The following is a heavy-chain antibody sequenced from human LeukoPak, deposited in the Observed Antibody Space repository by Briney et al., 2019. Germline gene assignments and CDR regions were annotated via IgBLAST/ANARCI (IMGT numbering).Heavy chain of an antibody. D-gene: IGHD3-22*01. J-gene: IGHJ4*02. CDR3: ARDRGYSTFDY. V-gene: IGHV3-7*01. Sequence: GGSLRLSCSASGFTFSSYAMSWVRQAPGRGLEWVANLNQDGSDKNYVDSVTGRFTISRDNAKNSLYLQMNSLRAEDTAVYYCARDRGYSTFDYWGQGTLVTVSS. CDR2: LNQDGSDK. CDR1: GFTFSSYA.